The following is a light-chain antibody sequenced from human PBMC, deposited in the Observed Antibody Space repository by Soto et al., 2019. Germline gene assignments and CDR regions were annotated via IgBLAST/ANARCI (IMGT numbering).Light chain of an antibody. J-gene: IGKJ1*01. V-gene: IGKV3-15*01. Sequence: EIVMTQSPATLSVSPGERATLSCRASQSVRSSIAWYQHKPGQAPRPLIYGASTRATGIPARISGSGSGTEFTLTISSLQSEDFAVYYCQQYNNWPQTFGQGTKVDIK. CDR1: QSVRSS. CDR2: GAS. CDR3: QQYNNWPQT.